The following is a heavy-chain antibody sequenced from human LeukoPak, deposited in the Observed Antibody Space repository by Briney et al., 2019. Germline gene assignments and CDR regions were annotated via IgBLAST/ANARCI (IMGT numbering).Heavy chain of an antibody. CDR2: ISSSSSYI. V-gene: IGHV3-21*01. D-gene: IGHD3-22*01. CDR3: ARRYYDSSGPRSGILGY. J-gene: IGHJ4*02. Sequence: GGSLRLSCAASGFTFSSYSMNWVRQAPGKGLEWVSSISSSSSYIYYADSVKGRFTISRDNAKNSLYLQMNSLRAEDTAVYYCARRYYDSSGPRSGILGYWGQGTLVTVSS. CDR1: GFTFSSYS.